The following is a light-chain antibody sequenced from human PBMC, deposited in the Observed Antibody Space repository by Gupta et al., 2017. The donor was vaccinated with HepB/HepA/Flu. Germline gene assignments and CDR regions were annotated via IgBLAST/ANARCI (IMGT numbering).Light chain of an antibody. CDR3: QSYDSSWSGSV. V-gene: IGLV1-40*01. CDR1: SSNIGAGYD. Sequence: QSVLTQPPSVSGAPGQRVTISCTGSSSNIGAGYDVHWYQQLPGIAPKLLIYGNSNRPSGVPDRFSGSKSGTAASLAISGLQAEHQAHYYCQSYDSSWSGSVFDGGT. J-gene: IGLJ3*02. CDR2: GNS.